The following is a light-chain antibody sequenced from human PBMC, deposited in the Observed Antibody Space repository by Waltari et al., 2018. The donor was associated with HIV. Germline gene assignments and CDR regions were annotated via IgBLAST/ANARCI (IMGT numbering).Light chain of an antibody. CDR3: QQYTTYGT. Sequence: DIQMTQYPSTVSASVGDRATITCRGSQRISSWLAWYQQKPGKAPKLLIYKASTLDSGVTLRFSGSGAVTEVTLTIRSLQPNNFASDDCQQYTTYGTFGHGTKLAI. CDR2: KAS. J-gene: IGKJ2*02. V-gene: IGKV1-5*03. CDR1: QRISSW.